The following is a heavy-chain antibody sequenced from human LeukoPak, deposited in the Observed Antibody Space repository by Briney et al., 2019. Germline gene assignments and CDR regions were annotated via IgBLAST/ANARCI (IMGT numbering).Heavy chain of an antibody. CDR1: GYTFSSYG. V-gene: IGHV1-18*01. Sequence: ASVKVSCKASGYTFSSYGISWVRQAPGQGLEWMGWVSAYNGNTNYAQKLQGRVTMTTDTSTSTAYMELRSLRSDDTAVYYCARGLYYYYYMDVWGKGTTVTVSS. CDR3: ARGLYYYYYMDV. J-gene: IGHJ6*03. CDR2: VSAYNGNT.